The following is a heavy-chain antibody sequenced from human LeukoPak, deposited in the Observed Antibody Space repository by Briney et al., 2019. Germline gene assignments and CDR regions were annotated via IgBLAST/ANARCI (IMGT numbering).Heavy chain of an antibody. Sequence: SETLSLTCAVYGGSFSGYYWSWIRQPPGKGLEWIGEINHSGSTNYNPSLKSRVTISVDTSKNQFSLKLSSVTAADTAVYYCASTMGPLRYFDSHYAFDIWGQGTMVTVSS. CDR1: GGSFSGYY. J-gene: IGHJ3*02. D-gene: IGHD3-9*01. CDR2: INHSGST. V-gene: IGHV4-34*01. CDR3: ASTMGPLRYFDSHYAFDI.